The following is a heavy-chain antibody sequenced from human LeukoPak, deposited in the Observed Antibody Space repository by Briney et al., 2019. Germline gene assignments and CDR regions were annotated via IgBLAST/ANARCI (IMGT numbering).Heavy chain of an antibody. CDR2: IYTSGTT. CDR3: ARGRPPQD. Sequence: PSETLSLTCTVSGASISSYYWSWIRQSAGKGLEWIGLIYTSGTTNYNPSLKSRVTISLDTSKNQFSLKLTSVTAADTAVYYCARGRPPQDWGQGTLVTVSS. V-gene: IGHV4-4*07. J-gene: IGHJ4*02. CDR1: GASISSYY.